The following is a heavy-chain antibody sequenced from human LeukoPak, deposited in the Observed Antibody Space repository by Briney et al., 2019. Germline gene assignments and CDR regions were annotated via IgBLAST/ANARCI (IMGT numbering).Heavy chain of an antibody. CDR2: IKQDGSEK. CDR3: ARDRGSSWTGFDY. J-gene: IGHJ4*02. Sequence: GGSLRLSCGASGFIVSSSYMSWVRQAPGKGLEWVANIKQDGSEKYYVDSVKGRFTISRDNAKNSLYLQMNSLRAEDTAVYYCARDRGSSWTGFDYWGQGTLVTVSS. D-gene: IGHD6-13*01. CDR1: GFIVSSSY. V-gene: IGHV3-7*01.